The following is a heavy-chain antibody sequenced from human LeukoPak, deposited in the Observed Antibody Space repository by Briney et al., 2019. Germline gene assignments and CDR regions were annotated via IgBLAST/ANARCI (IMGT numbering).Heavy chain of an antibody. V-gene: IGHV1-69*13. CDR2: IIPIFGTA. CDR1: GGTFSSYA. J-gene: IGHJ4*02. CDR3: ARDRGEADYYGSGSYYYFDY. Sequence: SVKVSCKASGGTFSSYAISWVRQAPGQGLEWMGGIIPIFGTANYAQKFQGRVTITADESTSTAYMELSSLRSEDTAVYYCARDRGEADYYGSGSYYYFDYWGQGTLVTVSS. D-gene: IGHD3-10*01.